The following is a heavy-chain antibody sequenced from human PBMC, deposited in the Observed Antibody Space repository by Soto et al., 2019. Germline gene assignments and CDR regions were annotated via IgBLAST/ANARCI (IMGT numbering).Heavy chain of an antibody. D-gene: IGHD3-22*01. CDR3: AKGGPYYYDSSDYFDY. J-gene: IGHJ4*02. CDR1: GFTFDDYT. CDR2: ISWDGGST. Sequence: GGSLRLSCAASGFTFDDYTMHWVRQAPGKGLEWVSLISWDGGSTYYADSVKGRFTISRDNSKNSLYLQMNSLRTEDTALYYCAKGGPYYYDSSDYFDYWGQGTLVTVSS. V-gene: IGHV3-43*01.